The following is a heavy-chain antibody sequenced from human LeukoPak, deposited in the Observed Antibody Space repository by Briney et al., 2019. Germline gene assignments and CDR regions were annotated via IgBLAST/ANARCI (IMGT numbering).Heavy chain of an antibody. J-gene: IGHJ6*02. D-gene: IGHD3-10*01. Sequence: SETLSLTCTVSIVSISSYYWSWIRQPPGKGLEWIGYIYYSGSTNYNPSLKSRVTISVDTSKNQFSLRLSSVTAADTAVYYCARGKFGGYGLNVWGQGTTVTVSS. V-gene: IGHV4-59*01. CDR3: ARGKFGGYGLNV. CDR1: IVSISSYY. CDR2: IYYSGST.